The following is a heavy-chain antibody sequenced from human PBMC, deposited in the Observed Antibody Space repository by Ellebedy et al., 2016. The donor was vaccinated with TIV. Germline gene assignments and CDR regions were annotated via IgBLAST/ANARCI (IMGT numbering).Heavy chain of an antibody. CDR1: GYTFTGYY. J-gene: IGHJ2*01. CDR3: ATGYSYDYWYFDL. Sequence: AASVKVSCKASGYTFTGYYMHWVRQAPGQGLEWMGRIIPLLGITNYAQNFQGRVTITADKSTSTAYMELSSLRSEDTAVYYCATGYSYDYWYFDLWGRGTLVTVSS. D-gene: IGHD5-18*01. V-gene: IGHV1-69*02. CDR2: IIPLLGIT.